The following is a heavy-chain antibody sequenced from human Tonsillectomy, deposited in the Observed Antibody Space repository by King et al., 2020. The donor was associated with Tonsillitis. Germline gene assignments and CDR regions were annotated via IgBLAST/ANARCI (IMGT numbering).Heavy chain of an antibody. CDR1: GYTFTSYG. J-gene: IGHJ5*02. Sequence: VQLVESGAEVKKPGASVKVSCKASGYTFTSYGISWVRQAPGQGLEWMGGISAYNGNTNYAQKLKGRVTMTTDTSKSTAYMELRSLRSDDTAVYYCARDAVGQYNIVGVPAAKRSYNLFDLWGQGTLVTVSS. D-gene: IGHD2-2*01. CDR3: ARDAVGQYNIVGVPAAKRSYNLFDL. CDR2: ISAYNGNT. V-gene: IGHV1-18*01.